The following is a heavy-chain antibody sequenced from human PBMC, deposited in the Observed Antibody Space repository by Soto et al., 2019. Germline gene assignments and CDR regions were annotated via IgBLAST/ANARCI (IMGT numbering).Heavy chain of an antibody. CDR2: INAGNGNT. V-gene: IGHV1-3*01. J-gene: IGHJ6*02. CDR3: ARVGEGATSKYYYYYGMDV. CDR1: GYTFTSYA. Sequence: ASVKVSCKASGYTFTSYAMHWVRQAPGQRLGWMGWINAGNGNTKYSQKFQGRVTITRDTSASTAYMELSSLRSEDTAVYYCARVGEGATSKYYYYYGMDVWGQGTTVTVSS. D-gene: IGHD1-26*01.